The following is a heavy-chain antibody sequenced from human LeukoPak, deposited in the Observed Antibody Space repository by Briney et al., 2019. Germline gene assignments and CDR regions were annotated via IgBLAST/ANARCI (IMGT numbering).Heavy chain of an antibody. Sequence: ASVKVSCKASGYTFTNYYIHWVRQAPGQGLEWMGIINPSGGSTSYAQKFQGRVTMTRDTSTSTVYMELSSLRSEDTAVYYCASNQFPFDYWGQGTLVTVSS. CDR2: INPSGGST. CDR3: ASNQFPFDY. CDR1: GYTFTNYY. V-gene: IGHV1-46*01. J-gene: IGHJ4*02.